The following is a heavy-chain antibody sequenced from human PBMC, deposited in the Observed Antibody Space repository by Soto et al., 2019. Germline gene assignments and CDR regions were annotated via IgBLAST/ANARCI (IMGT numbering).Heavy chain of an antibody. Sequence: PGGSLRLSCAASGFTFSSYAMSWVRQAPGKGLEWVSAISGSGGSTYYAESVKGRFTISRDNSKNTLYLQMNSLRAEDTAVYYCAKDSEEYYYDSSGYYYPDYWGQGTLVTVSS. V-gene: IGHV3-23*01. J-gene: IGHJ4*02. D-gene: IGHD3-22*01. CDR3: AKDSEEYYYDSSGYYYPDY. CDR2: ISGSGGST. CDR1: GFTFSSYA.